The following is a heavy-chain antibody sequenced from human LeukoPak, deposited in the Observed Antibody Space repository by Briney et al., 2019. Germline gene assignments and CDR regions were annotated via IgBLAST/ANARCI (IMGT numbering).Heavy chain of an antibody. V-gene: IGHV3-9*01. CDR3: SKDTRDILTGYYNTAFDY. J-gene: IGHJ4*02. CDR2: ISWNSGTI. CDR1: GFTFDDYA. Sequence: SLRLSCSASGFTFDDYAIHWVRPAPGKGLEWVSGISWNSGTIGYADSVKGRFTISRDNGKKSLFLQMNSLRTEDTALYYCSKDTRDILTGYYNTAFDYWGQGTLVTVSS. D-gene: IGHD3-9*01.